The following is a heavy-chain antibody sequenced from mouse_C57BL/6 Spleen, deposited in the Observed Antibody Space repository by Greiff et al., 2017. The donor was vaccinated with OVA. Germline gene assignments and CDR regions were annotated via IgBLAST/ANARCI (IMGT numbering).Heavy chain of an antibody. V-gene: IGHV6-3*01. CDR2: IRLKSDNYAT. D-gene: IGHD1-2*01. CDR3: TGIGTTADY. CDR1: GFTFSNYW. Sequence: EVKLMESGGGLVQPGGSMKLSCVASGFTFSNYWMNWVRQSPEKGLEWVAQIRLKSDNYATHYAESVKGRFTISRDDSKSSVYLQMNNLRAEDTGIYYCTGIGTTADYWGQGTTLTVSS. J-gene: IGHJ2*01.